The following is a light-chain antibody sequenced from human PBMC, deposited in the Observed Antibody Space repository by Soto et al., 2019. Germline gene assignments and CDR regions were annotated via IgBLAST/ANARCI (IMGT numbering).Light chain of an antibody. Sequence: DIQMTQSPSTLSASVGDRVTITCRASQSISNWLAWYQQKPGKAPKLLIYDASSLESGVPSRFSGSGSGTEFTLTISSLQPDDFATYYCQQYNSYPETFGQGTQVEIK. CDR2: DAS. J-gene: IGKJ1*01. CDR1: QSISNW. V-gene: IGKV1-5*01. CDR3: QQYNSYPET.